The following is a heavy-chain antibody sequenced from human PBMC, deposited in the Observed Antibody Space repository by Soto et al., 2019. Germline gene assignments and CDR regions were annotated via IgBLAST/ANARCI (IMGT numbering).Heavy chain of an antibody. D-gene: IGHD5-12*01. V-gene: IGHV3-74*01. Sequence: GGSLRLSCAASGFTFSSYWMHWVRQAPGKGLVWVSRINSDGSSTSYADSVKGRFTISRDNAKNTLYLQMNSLRAEDTAVYYCASPYGYNDAFDIWGQGTMDTVSS. J-gene: IGHJ3*02. CDR3: ASPYGYNDAFDI. CDR1: GFTFSSYW. CDR2: INSDGSST.